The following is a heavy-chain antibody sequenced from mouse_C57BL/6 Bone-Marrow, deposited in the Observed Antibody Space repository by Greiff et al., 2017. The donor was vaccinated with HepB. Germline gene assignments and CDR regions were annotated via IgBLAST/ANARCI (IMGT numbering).Heavy chain of an antibody. CDR1: GYTFTSYW. Sequence: VQLQQSGTVLARPGASVKMSCKTSGYTFTSYWMHWVKQRPGQGLEWIGAIYPGNSDTSYNQKFKGKAKLTAVTSASTAYMELSSLTNEDSAVYYCTRADGYSPWFAYWGKGTLVTVSA. V-gene: IGHV1-5*01. D-gene: IGHD2-3*01. CDR3: TRADGYSPWFAY. CDR2: IYPGNSDT. J-gene: IGHJ3*01.